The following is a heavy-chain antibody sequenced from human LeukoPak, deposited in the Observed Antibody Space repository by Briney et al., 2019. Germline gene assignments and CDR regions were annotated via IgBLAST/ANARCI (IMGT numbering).Heavy chain of an antibody. D-gene: IGHD6-13*01. Sequence: PGGSLRLSCAASGFTFSSSAMHWVRQAPGRGLEYVSAISSNGGSTYYANSVKGRFTISRDNSKNTLYLQMGSLRDEDMAVYYCARVRWAAPAGAPIGAFDIWGQGTMVTVSS. CDR3: ARVRWAAPAGAPIGAFDI. V-gene: IGHV3-64*01. J-gene: IGHJ3*02. CDR1: GFTFSSSA. CDR2: ISSNGGST.